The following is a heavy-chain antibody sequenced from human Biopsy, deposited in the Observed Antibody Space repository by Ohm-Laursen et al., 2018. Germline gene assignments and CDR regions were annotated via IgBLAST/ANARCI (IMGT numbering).Heavy chain of an antibody. CDR3: ARHVVLTKPRRAFDI. D-gene: IGHD2-21*02. CDR2: KHYRGGS. V-gene: IGHV4-39*01. CDR1: GDSVTSDNYF. J-gene: IGHJ3*02. Sequence: GTLSLTCTVSGDSVTSDNYFWAWIRQPPGKGLEWIGSKHYRGGSYSNPSLRSRVAMSVDTPKNQISLTLASVTAADTAVYFCARHVVLTKPRRAFDIWGQGTVVTVSS.